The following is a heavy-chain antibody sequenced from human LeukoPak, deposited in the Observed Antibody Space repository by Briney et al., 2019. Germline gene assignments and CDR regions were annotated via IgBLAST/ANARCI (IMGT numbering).Heavy chain of an antibody. J-gene: IGHJ6*02. Sequence: GGSLRLSCADSGFTFSSHWMHWVRQAPGKGLVWVSRIKYDASSTSYADSVKGRFTISRDNAKNTLYLQMNSLRAEDTALYYCAKDMYCSSTSCYLGFDYYHGMDVWGQGTTVTVSS. CDR1: GFTFSSHW. CDR3: AKDMYCSSTSCYLGFDYYHGMDV. V-gene: IGHV3-74*01. CDR2: IKYDASST. D-gene: IGHD2-2*01.